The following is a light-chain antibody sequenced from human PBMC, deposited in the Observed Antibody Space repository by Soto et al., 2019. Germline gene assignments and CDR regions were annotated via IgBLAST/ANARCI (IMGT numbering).Light chain of an antibody. V-gene: IGKV1-9*01. CDR1: QGISSY. CDR2: AAS. Sequence: DIQLTQSPSFLSASVGDRVTITCRASQGISSYLAWYQQKPGKAPNLLIYAASTLQSGVPSRFSGSGSGTEFTLTISSLQPDDFATYYGQQLNNYPFTFGPGTKVDIK. J-gene: IGKJ3*01. CDR3: QQLNNYPFT.